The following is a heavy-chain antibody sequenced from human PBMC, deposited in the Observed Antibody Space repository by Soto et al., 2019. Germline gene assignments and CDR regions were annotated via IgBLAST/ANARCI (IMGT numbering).Heavy chain of an antibody. D-gene: IGHD6-19*01. CDR3: ARCRSVAGRYYYPSGMDV. Sequence: SETLSLTCAGYGGSFSGYYWSWIRQPPGKGLEWIGEINHSGSTNYNPSLKSRVTISVDTSKNQFSLKLSSVTAADTAVYYCARCRSVAGRYYYPSGMDVWGQGTTVT. CDR2: INHSGST. CDR1: GGSFSGYY. J-gene: IGHJ6*02. V-gene: IGHV4-34*01.